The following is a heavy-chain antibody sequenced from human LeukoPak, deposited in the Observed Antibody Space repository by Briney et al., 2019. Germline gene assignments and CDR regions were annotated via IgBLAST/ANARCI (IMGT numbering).Heavy chain of an antibody. CDR1: GFTFSSYS. CDR3: AKDLTTVTTQGDY. Sequence: GGSLRLSCAASGFTFSSYSMNWVRQAPGKGLEWVSSISSSSSYIYYADSVKGRFTISRDNSKNTLYLQMNSLRTEDTAVYYCAKDLTTVTTQGDYWGQGTLVTVSS. D-gene: IGHD4-17*01. J-gene: IGHJ4*02. V-gene: IGHV3-21*01. CDR2: ISSSSSYI.